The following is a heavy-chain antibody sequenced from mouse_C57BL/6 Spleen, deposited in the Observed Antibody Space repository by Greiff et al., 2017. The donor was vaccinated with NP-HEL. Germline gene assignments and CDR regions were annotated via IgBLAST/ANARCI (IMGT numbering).Heavy chain of an antibody. Sequence: EVQLQQSGAELVRPGASVKLSCTASGFNIKDYYMHWVKQRPEQGLEWIGRIDPEDGDTAYAPKFQGKATMTADTSSNTAYLQLSSLTSEDTAVYYCTTRGAQATGFAYWGQGTLVTVSA. CDR2: IDPEDGDT. CDR3: TTRGAQATGFAY. J-gene: IGHJ3*01. CDR1: GFNIKDYY. V-gene: IGHV14-1*01. D-gene: IGHD3-2*02.